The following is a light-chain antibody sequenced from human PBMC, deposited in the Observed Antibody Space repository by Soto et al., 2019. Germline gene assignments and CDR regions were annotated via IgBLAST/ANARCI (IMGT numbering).Light chain of an antibody. Sequence: EIVLTQSPGTLSLSPGERATLSCRASQSFSSSYLAWYQQKPGQAPRLLIYGASSRATGIPDRFSGSGSGKDFTLTISSLEPEDFAVYYRQHYGSALFTFGPGTKVDVK. J-gene: IGKJ3*01. V-gene: IGKV3-20*01. CDR2: GAS. CDR3: QHYGSALFT. CDR1: QSFSSSY.